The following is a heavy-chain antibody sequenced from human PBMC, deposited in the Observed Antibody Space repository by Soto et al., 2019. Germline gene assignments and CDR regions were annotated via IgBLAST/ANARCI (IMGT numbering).Heavy chain of an antibody. CDR1: GFTVSGSA. V-gene: IGHV3-73*01. CDR2: IRSKANSYAT. D-gene: IGHD6-13*01. J-gene: IGHJ4*02. Sequence: EVQLEESGGGLVQPGGSLKLSCAASGFTVSGSAMHWVRQASGKGLEWVGRIRSKANSYATAYAASVKGRFTISRDDSKNTAYLQMNSLKTEDTAVYYCTRHDYSSSWVQVDYWGQGTLVTVSS. CDR3: TRHDYSSSWVQVDY.